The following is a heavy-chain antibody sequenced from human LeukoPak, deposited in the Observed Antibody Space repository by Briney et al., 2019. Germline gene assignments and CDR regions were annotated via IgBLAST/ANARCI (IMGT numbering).Heavy chain of an antibody. CDR3: ASCAARTASDY. D-gene: IGHD1-14*01. CDR1: GYSISSGYY. Sequence: PSETLSLTCAVSGYSISSGYYWGWIRQPPGKGLEWIGSIYHSGSTYYNPSLKSRVTISVDTSKNQFSLKLSSVTAADTAVYYCASCAARTASDYWGQGTLVTVSS. V-gene: IGHV4-38-2*01. CDR2: IYHSGST. J-gene: IGHJ4*02.